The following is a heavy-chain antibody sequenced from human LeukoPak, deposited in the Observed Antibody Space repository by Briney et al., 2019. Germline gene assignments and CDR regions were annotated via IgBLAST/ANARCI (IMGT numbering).Heavy chain of an antibody. CDR3: ARARTNYYYYYMDV. J-gene: IGHJ6*03. Sequence: PSETLSLTCTVSGGSISSYYWSWIRQSPGKGLGWIGYIYYSGSTNYNPSLKSRVTISVDTSKNQFSLKLSSVTAADTAVYYCARARTNYYYYYMDVWGKGTTVTISS. CDR2: IYYSGST. V-gene: IGHV4-59*01. CDR1: GGSISSYY.